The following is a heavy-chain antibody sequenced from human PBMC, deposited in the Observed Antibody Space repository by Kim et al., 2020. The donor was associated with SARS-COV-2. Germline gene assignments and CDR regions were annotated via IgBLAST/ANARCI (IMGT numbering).Heavy chain of an antibody. D-gene: IGHD6-19*01. CDR3: ARGLGLAVAGNDY. Sequence: GGSLRLSCAASGFTFSSYAMHWVRQAPGKGLEWVAVISYDGSNKYYADSVKGRFTISRDNSKNTLYLQMNSLRAEDTAVYYCARGLGLAVAGNDYWGQGT. J-gene: IGHJ4*02. CDR2: ISYDGSNK. CDR1: GFTFSSYA. V-gene: IGHV3-30*04.